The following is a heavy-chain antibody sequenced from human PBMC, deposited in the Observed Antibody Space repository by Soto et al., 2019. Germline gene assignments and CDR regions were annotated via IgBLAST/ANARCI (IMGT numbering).Heavy chain of an antibody. Sequence: SETLSLTCTVSGGSISSYYWSWIRQPPGKGLEWIGYIYYSGSTNYNPSLKSRVTISVDTSKNQFSLKLSSVTAADTAVYYCARAGWDYYDSSGYLTPDYWGQGTLVTVSS. J-gene: IGHJ4*02. V-gene: IGHV4-59*01. CDR2: IYYSGST. CDR3: ARAGWDYYDSSGYLTPDY. D-gene: IGHD3-22*01. CDR1: GGSISSYY.